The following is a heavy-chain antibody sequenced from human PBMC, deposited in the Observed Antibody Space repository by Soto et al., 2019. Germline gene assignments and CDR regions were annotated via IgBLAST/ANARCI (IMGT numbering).Heavy chain of an antibody. J-gene: IGHJ3*02. CDR1: GGSISSYY. CDR2: IYYSGST. Sequence: QVQLQESGPGLVKTSETLSLTCTVSGGSISSYYWSWIRQPPGKGLEWIGYIYYSGSTNYNPSLKSRVTISVDTSKNQFSLKLSSVTAADTAVYYCARRLYLSGSETYDAFDIWGQGTMVTVSS. V-gene: IGHV4-59*01. CDR3: ARRLYLSGSETYDAFDI. D-gene: IGHD3-10*01.